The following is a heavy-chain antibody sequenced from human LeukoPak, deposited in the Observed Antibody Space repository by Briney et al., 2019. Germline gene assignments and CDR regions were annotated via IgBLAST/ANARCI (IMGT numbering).Heavy chain of an antibody. Sequence: SETLSLTCTVSGGSISSGSYYWSWIRQPAGKGLEWIGRIYPSGSTNYNPSLKSRVTISVDTSKNQFSLKLSSVTAADTAVYFCARETNGYYDHWGQGTLVTGSS. CDR3: ARETNGYYDH. D-gene: IGHD3-22*01. CDR2: IYPSGST. V-gene: IGHV4-61*02. CDR1: GGSISSGSYY. J-gene: IGHJ4*02.